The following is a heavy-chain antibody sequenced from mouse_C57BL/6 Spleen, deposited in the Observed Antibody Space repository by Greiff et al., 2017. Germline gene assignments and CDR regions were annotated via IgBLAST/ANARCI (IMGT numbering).Heavy chain of an antibody. D-gene: IGHD2-4*01. Sequence: VQLQQSGPELVKPGASVKIPCKASGYTFTDYNMAWVKQSHGKSLEWLGDINPNNGGTIYNQKFKGKATLTVDKSSSTAYMELRSLTSEDTAVYYCVIYDYDGHWYFDVWGTGTTVTVSS. CDR2: INPNNGGT. V-gene: IGHV1-18*01. CDR1: GYTFTDYN. J-gene: IGHJ1*03. CDR3: VIYDYDGHWYFDV.